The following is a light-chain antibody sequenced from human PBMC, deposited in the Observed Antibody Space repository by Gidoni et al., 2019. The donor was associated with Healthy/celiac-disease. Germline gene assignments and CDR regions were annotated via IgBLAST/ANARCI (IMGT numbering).Light chain of an antibody. CDR1: KSVLYSSNNKNY. V-gene: IGKV4-1*01. J-gene: IGKJ4*01. Sequence: DIVMTQSPDSLAVSLGERATINCKSSKSVLYSSNNKNYLAWYQQQPGQPPKLLIYWASTRESGVPDRFSGSGSGTDFTLTISSPQAEDVAVYYCQPYYSTPLTFGGGTKVEIK. CDR2: WAS. CDR3: QPYYSTPLT.